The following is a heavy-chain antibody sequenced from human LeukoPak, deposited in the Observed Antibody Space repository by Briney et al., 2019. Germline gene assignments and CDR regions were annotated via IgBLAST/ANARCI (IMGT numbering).Heavy chain of an antibody. J-gene: IGHJ4*02. V-gene: IGHV3-7*01. CDR1: GFTFSDYY. D-gene: IGHD3-9*01. CDR2: IKQDGSEK. CDR3: ARGSSDWLLYFDY. Sequence: PGGSLRLSCVASGFTFSDYYMSWVRQPPGKGLEWVANIKQDGSEKYYVDSVKGRFTISRDNAKNSLYLQMNSLRAEDTAVYYCARGSSDWLLYFDYRGQGTLVTVSS.